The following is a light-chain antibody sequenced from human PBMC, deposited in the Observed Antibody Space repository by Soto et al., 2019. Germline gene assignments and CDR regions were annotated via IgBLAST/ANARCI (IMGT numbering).Light chain of an antibody. Sequence: DIQMTQSPSTLSASVGDRVTITCRASQSISSWLAWYQQKPGKAPKLLSYDASSLESGVPSRFSGSGSGTDFTLTINSLQPEGFATYYCQQSFTTPWTFGQGTKVDI. CDR1: QSISSW. V-gene: IGKV1-5*01. CDR3: QQSFTTPWT. J-gene: IGKJ1*01. CDR2: DAS.